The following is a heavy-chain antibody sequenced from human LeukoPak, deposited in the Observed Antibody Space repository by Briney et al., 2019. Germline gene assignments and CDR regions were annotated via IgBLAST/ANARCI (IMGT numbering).Heavy chain of an antibody. CDR1: GITLSNYG. J-gene: IGHJ4*02. V-gene: IGHV3-23*01. CDR2: LSGSAGGT. CDR3: AKRGVVVRVLLVGFHKEAYYFDS. Sequence: QSGGSLRLSCGVSGITLSNYGMSWVRQAPGKGLEWVAGLSGSAGGTNYADSVKGRFTISRDNSKNTLFLQMDRLRAEDTAVYFCAKRGVVVRVLLVGFHKEAYYFDSWGQGAQVTVSS. D-gene: IGHD3-16*02.